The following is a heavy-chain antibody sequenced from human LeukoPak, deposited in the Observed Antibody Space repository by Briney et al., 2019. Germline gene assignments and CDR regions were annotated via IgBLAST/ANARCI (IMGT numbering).Heavy chain of an antibody. Sequence: SVKVSCKASGGTFSSYAISWVRQAPGQGLEWMGGIIPIFGTANYAQKFQGRVTITTDGSTSTAYMELSSLRSEDTAVYYCARDSYDSSGYFSQDAFDIWGQGTMVTVSS. V-gene: IGHV1-69*05. CDR1: GGTFSSYA. D-gene: IGHD3-22*01. J-gene: IGHJ3*02. CDR3: ARDSYDSSGYFSQDAFDI. CDR2: IIPIFGTA.